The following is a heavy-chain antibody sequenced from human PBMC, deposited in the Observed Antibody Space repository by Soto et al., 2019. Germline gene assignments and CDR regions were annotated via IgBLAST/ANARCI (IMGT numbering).Heavy chain of an antibody. CDR2: IYNTGST. D-gene: IGHD6-6*01. Sequence: QVQLKEWGPGLVKPSETLSLTCTVSGGSVISGSHYWSWIRQPPGKGLEFVGYIYNTGSTNYNPSLKSRVTISVDMSKNQFSLKLRSVTTADTAVYYCARNILHSSSSVYYYYGMDVWGRGTTVTVSS. CDR3: ARNILHSSSSVYYYYGMDV. CDR1: GGSVISGSHY. V-gene: IGHV4-61*01. J-gene: IGHJ6*02.